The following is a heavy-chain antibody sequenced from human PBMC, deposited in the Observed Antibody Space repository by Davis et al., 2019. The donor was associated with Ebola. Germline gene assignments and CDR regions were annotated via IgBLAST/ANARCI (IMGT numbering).Heavy chain of an antibody. CDR1: GGSINSYY. CDR3: ARSGGFTFADFDY. D-gene: IGHD1-26*01. Sequence: SETLSLTCSVSGGSINSYYWGWIRQPPGKGLEWIGYIYYSGSTNYNPSLKSRATISLNMSKNQFSLTLTSVTAADTAVYFCARSGGFTFADFDYWGQGALVTVS. J-gene: IGHJ4*02. CDR2: IYYSGST. V-gene: IGHV4-59*01.